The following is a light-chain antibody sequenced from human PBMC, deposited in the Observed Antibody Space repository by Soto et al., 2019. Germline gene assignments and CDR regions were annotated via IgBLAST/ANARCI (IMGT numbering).Light chain of an antibody. J-gene: IGKJ1*01. CDR3: QQYASSPWT. Sequence: EIVLTQSPGTLSLSPGERATLSCRASQSVTSNYLAWYQQKPGQAPSLLIYGASARAAGIPDRFSGSGTGTDFALTISGLEPEDFAVYFGQQYASSPWTFGQGTKVEIK. CDR2: GAS. CDR1: QSVTSNY. V-gene: IGKV3-20*01.